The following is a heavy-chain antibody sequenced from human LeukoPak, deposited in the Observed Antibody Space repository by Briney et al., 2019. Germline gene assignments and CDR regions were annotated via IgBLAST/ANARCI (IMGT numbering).Heavy chain of an antibody. J-gene: IGHJ4*02. CDR1: GFTFSDYY. D-gene: IGHD7-27*01. CDR3: GRDPAWGAIDY. Sequence: GGSLRLSCAASGFTFSDYYMSWIRQAPGKGLEWVANMNPDGSGKYYVDSVKGRFTVSRDNAKNSVYLQMNSLRAEDTAVYYCGRDPAWGAIDYWGQGTLVTVSS. CDR2: MNPDGSGK. V-gene: IGHV3-7*01.